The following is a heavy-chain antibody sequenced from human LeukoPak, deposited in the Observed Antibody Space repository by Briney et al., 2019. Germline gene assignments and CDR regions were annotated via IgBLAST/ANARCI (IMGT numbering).Heavy chain of an antibody. CDR1: GFTFSSYG. Sequence: RSLRLSCAASGFTFSSYGMHWVRQAPGKGLEWVAVIWYDGSNKYYADSVKGRFTISRDNSKNTLYLQMNSLRAEDTAAYYCARGFYYFDYWGQGTLVTVSS. J-gene: IGHJ4*02. CDR2: IWYDGSNK. D-gene: IGHD2/OR15-2a*01. V-gene: IGHV3-33*01. CDR3: ARGFYYFDY.